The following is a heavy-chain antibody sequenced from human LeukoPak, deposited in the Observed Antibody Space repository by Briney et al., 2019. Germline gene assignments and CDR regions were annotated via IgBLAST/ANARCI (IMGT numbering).Heavy chain of an antibody. CDR1: GYSISSGYY. CDR3: ARDTGTGYSSGWSVDY. D-gene: IGHD6-19*01. V-gene: IGHV4-38-2*02. CDR2: IYHSGST. J-gene: IGHJ4*02. Sequence: ETLSLTCTVSGYSISSGYYWGWIRQPPGKGLEWIGSIYHSGSTYYNPSLKSRVTISVDTSKNQFSLKLSSVTAADTAVYYCARDTGTGYSSGWSVDYWGQGTLVTVSS.